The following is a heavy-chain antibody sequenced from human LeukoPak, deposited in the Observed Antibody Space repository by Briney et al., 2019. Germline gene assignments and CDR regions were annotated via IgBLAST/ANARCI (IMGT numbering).Heavy chain of an antibody. CDR2: IYYSGST. Sequence: SETLSLTCTVSGGSISSYYWSWIRQPPGKGLEWIGYIYYSGSTNYNPSLKSRVTISVDTSKNQFSLRLSSVTAADTAVYYCARALSRTTVTAFDYWGQGTLVTVSS. V-gene: IGHV4-59*01. CDR1: GGSISSYY. CDR3: ARALSRTTVTAFDY. D-gene: IGHD4-17*01. J-gene: IGHJ4*02.